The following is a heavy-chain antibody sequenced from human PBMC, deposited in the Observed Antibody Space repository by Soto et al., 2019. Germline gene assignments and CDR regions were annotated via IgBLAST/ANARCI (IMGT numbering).Heavy chain of an antibody. CDR3: AITLGYCSSTSCPKRAYYYYYYMGV. CDR2: IIPILGIA. J-gene: IGHJ6*03. D-gene: IGHD2-2*01. CDR1: GGTFSSYT. V-gene: IGHV1-69*02. Sequence: SVKVSCKASGGTFSSYTISWVRQAPGQGLEWMGRIIPILGIANYAQKFQGRVTITADKSTSTAYMELSSLRSEDTAVYYCAITLGYCSSTSCPKRAYYYYYYMGVWGKGTTVTVSS.